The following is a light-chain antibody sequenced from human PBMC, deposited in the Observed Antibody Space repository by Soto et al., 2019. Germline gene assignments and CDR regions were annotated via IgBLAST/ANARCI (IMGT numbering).Light chain of an antibody. CDR2: DAS. J-gene: IGKJ1*01. CDR1: QSVSSW. CDR3: QQYDRDVWT. V-gene: IGKV1-5*01. Sequence: DIQLTQSPSTLSASVGDTVTITCRASQSVSSWVAWFQQKPGKAPKLLIYDASSSQSGVPSRFSGSGSGTHFTLSISSLQPDDFATYYCQQYDRDVWTFGQGTKVEIK.